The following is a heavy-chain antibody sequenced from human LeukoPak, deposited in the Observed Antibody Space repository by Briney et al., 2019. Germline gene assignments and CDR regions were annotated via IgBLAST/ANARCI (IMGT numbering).Heavy chain of an antibody. J-gene: IGHJ4*02. Sequence: PGGSLRLSCAASGFTFSSYAMSWVRQAPGKGLEWVSAISGSGGSTYYADSVKGRFTISRDNSKNTLYLQMNSLRAEDTAVYYCAKESTAYSSGWDPALDYWGQGTLVTVSS. D-gene: IGHD6-19*01. CDR1: GFTFSSYA. V-gene: IGHV3-23*01. CDR3: AKESTAYSSGWDPALDY. CDR2: ISGSGGST.